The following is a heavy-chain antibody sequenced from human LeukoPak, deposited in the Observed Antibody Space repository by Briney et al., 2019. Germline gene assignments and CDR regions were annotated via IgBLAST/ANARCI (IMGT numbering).Heavy chain of an antibody. D-gene: IGHD6-13*01. Sequence: GWSLRLSCAASGFTFSSYEMNWVRQAPGKGLEWVSYISSSGSTIYYVDSVKGRFTISRDNAKNSLYLQMNRLRAEDTAVYYCARVRGSSFSWYSGFDYWGQGTLVTVSS. CDR1: GFTFSSYE. CDR3: ARVRGSSFSWYSGFDY. V-gene: IGHV3-48*03. CDR2: ISSSGSTI. J-gene: IGHJ4*02.